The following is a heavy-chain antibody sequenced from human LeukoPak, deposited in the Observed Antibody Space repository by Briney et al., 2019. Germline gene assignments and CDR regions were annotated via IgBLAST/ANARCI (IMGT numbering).Heavy chain of an antibody. Sequence: ASVKVSCKASGYTFTSYGISWVRQAPGQGLEWMGWISAYNGNTNYAQKLQGRVTMTTDTSTSTAYMELRSLRSDDTAVYHCARDHDDILTGYSNWFDPWGQGTLVTVSS. CDR2: ISAYNGNT. J-gene: IGHJ5*02. V-gene: IGHV1-18*01. D-gene: IGHD3-9*01. CDR1: GYTFTSYG. CDR3: ARDHDDILTGYSNWFDP.